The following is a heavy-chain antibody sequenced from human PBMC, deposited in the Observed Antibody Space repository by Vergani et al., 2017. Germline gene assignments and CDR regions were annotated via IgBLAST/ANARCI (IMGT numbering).Heavy chain of an antibody. Sequence: QVQLVQSGAEVKKPGASVKVSCKASGYTFTSYGISWVRQAPGQGLEWMGWISAYNGNTNYAQKLQGRVTMTTDTSTSTAYMELRSLRSDDTAVYYCARDCHPIAGAGTGDYYGMDVWGQGTTVTVSS. V-gene: IGHV1-18*01. CDR3: ARDCHPIAGAGTGDYYGMDV. J-gene: IGHJ6*02. D-gene: IGHD6-19*01. CDR2: ISAYNGNT. CDR1: GYTFTSYG.